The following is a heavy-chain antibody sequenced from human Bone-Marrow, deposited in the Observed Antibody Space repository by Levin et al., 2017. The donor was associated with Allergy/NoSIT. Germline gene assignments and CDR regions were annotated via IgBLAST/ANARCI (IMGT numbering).Heavy chain of an antibody. CDR1: GFTFSRYG. D-gene: IGHD3-22*01. CDR3: VRGFDDYYDGNMGLNWFDS. CDR2: TSYDGSTR. J-gene: IGHJ5*01. V-gene: IGHV3-30*03. Sequence: HPGGSLRLSCVAAGFTFSRYGMHWVRQAPGKGLEWVAVTSYDGSTRYYADSVKGRFTISRDNSKDTLYLQMNSLRVEDAALYYCVRGFDDYYDGNMGLNWFDSWGQGTLVYVSS.